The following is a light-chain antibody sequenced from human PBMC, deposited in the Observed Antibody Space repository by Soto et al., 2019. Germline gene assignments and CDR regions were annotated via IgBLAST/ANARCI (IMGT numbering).Light chain of an antibody. CDR3: SSYTRSSTYV. J-gene: IGLJ1*01. CDR2: DVS. CDR1: STDVGGYTY. Sequence: QSVLTQPASVSGSPGQSIAISCTGTSTDVGGYTYLSWYQLHPGKAPKLILYDVSYRSSGVSDRFSGSKSGNTASLTISGLQAEDEADYYCSSYTRSSTYVFGTGTNSPS. V-gene: IGLV2-14*01.